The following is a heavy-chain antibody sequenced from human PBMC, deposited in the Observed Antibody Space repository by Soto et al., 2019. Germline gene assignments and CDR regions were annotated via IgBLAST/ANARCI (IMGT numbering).Heavy chain of an antibody. Sequence: ASVKVSCKASGYTFTNYYLHWVRQAPGQGLEWMGIINPSGDTTTYAQMFQGRVAMTRDTSTSTVYMQLSSLRSEDTAVYYCTRWGELSSSSYFDSWG. CDR3: TRWGELSSSSYFDS. D-gene: IGHD3-16*02. J-gene: IGHJ4*01. CDR2: INPSGDTT. CDR1: GYTFTNYY. V-gene: IGHV1-46*03.